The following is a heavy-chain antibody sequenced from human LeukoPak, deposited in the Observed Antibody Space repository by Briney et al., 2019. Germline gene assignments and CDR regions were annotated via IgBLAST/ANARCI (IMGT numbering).Heavy chain of an antibody. V-gene: IGHV1-2*02. CDR3: ARHPGKVTNDWYFDV. Sequence: ASVTVSRKASLYTFTRYYLCWVRLDPAHALEWLGLINPNSCYTNYAQKFQGSVTMTRDPSRTPAYMELSRLSSDDTAVYYCARHPGKVTNDWYFDVWGRGTLVTVSP. D-gene: IGHD4-23*01. CDR1: LYTFTRYY. J-gene: IGHJ2*01. CDR2: INPNSCYT.